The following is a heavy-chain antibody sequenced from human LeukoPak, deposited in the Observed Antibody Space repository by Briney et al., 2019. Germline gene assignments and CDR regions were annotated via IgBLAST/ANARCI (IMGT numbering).Heavy chain of an antibody. D-gene: IGHD4-17*01. V-gene: IGHV1-69*05. CDR3: AREFPLTTVTTSAFDI. J-gene: IGHJ3*02. Sequence: ASVKVSCKASGGTFSSYAISWVRQAPGQGLEWMGGINPIFGTANYAQKFQGRVTITTDESTSTAYMELSSLRSEDTAVYYCAREFPLTTVTTSAFDIWGQGTMVTVSS. CDR1: GGTFSSYA. CDR2: INPIFGTA.